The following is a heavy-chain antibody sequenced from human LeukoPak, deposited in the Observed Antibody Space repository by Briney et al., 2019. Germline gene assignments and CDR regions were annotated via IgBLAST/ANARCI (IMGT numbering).Heavy chain of an antibody. CDR2: INSDGSST. CDR3: AVIVATMGTDDAFDI. CDR1: GFTFSSYW. D-gene: IGHD5-12*01. J-gene: IGHJ3*02. Sequence: GGSLRLSCAASGFTFSSYWMHWVRQAPGKGLVWVSRINSDGSSTSYADSVKGRFTISRDNAKNTLYLQMNSLRAEDTAVYYCAVIVATMGTDDAFDIWGQGTMVTVSS. V-gene: IGHV3-74*01.